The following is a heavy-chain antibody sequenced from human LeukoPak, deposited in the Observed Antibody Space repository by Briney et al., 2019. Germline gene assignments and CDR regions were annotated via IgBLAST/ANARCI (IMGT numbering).Heavy chain of an antibody. CDR1: GGSISSYY. V-gene: IGHV4-59*01. J-gene: IGHJ2*01. Sequence: RPSETLSLTCTVSGGSISSYYWSWIRQPPGKGLEWIGYIYSRGTTNYNPSLKSRVTILLDTSKNQFSLRLSSVTAADTAVYYCARERESYWYFDLWGRGTLVTVSS. D-gene: IGHD1-26*01. CDR2: IYSRGTT. CDR3: ARERESYWYFDL.